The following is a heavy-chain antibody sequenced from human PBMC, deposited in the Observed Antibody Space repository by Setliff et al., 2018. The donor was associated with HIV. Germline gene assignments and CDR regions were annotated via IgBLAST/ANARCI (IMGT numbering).Heavy chain of an antibody. CDR1: NGSLTSGLFY. V-gene: IGHV4-61*09. D-gene: IGHD4-17*01. CDR2: IYDFITGGT. CDR3: ARAPVTTRVDL. J-gene: IGHJ5*02. Sequence: SETLSLTCIVSNGSLTSGLFYWSWVRQPAGKGLEWIGHIYDFITGGTHYSPSLKSRATISLDTSKNQFSLELTSVTAADTAVYFCARAPVTTRVDLWGQGMQVTVSS.